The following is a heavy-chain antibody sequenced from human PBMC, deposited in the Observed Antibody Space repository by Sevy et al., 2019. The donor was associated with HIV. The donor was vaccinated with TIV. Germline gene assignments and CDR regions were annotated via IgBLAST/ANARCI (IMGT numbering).Heavy chain of an antibody. D-gene: IGHD1-7*01. V-gene: IGHV3-30*18. Sequence: GGSLRLSCAASGFTFSSYGMHWVHQAPGKGLEWVAVISYDGSNKYYADSVKGRFTISRDNSKNTLYLQMNSLRAEDTAVYYCAKAGQLQTHYFDYWGQGTLVTVSS. CDR1: GFTFSSYG. CDR3: AKAGQLQTHYFDY. CDR2: ISYDGSNK. J-gene: IGHJ4*02.